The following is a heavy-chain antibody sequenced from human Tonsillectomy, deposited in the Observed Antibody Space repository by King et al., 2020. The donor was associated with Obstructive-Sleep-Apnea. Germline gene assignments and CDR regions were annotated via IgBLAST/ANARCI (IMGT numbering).Heavy chain of an antibody. CDR1: GGSISSYY. CDR3: ARAIQLWLPFDY. D-gene: IGHD5-18*01. J-gene: IGHJ4*02. CDR2: IYYSGST. V-gene: IGHV4-59*01. Sequence: QLQESGPGLVKPSETLSLTCTVSGGSISSYYSSWIRQPPGKGLEWIGYIYYSGSTNYNPSLKSRVTISVDTSKNQFSLQLRSVTAADTAVYYCARAIQLWLPFDYWGQGTLVTVSS.